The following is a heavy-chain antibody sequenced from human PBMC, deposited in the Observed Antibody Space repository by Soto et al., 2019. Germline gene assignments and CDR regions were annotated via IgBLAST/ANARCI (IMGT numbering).Heavy chain of an antibody. V-gene: IGHV4-39*01. D-gene: IGHD6-19*01. CDR2: IYYSGST. CDR1: GGSISSSSYY. Sequence: SETLSLTCTVSGGSISSSSYYWGWIRQPPGKGLEWIGSIYYSGSTYYNPSLKSRVTISVDTSKNQFSLKLSSVTAADTAVYYCARTRAVWFDPWGQGTLVTSPQ. CDR3: ARTRAVWFDP. J-gene: IGHJ5*02.